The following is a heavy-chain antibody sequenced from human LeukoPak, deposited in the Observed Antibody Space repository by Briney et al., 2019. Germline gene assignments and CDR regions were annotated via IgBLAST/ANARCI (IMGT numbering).Heavy chain of an antibody. J-gene: IGHJ4*02. CDR1: GFTFSSYA. D-gene: IGHD5-12*01. Sequence: GRSLRPSCAASGFTFSSYAMHWVRQAPGKGLEWVAVISYDGSNKYYADSVKGRFTISRDNSKNTLYLQMNSLRAEDTAVYYCARPPLYSGYDKLNDYWGQGTLVTVSS. CDR3: ARPPLYSGYDKLNDY. V-gene: IGHV3-30-3*01. CDR2: ISYDGSNK.